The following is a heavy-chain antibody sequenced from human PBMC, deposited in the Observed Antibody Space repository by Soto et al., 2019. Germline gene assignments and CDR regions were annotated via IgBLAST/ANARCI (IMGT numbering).Heavy chain of an antibody. J-gene: IGHJ4*02. CDR2: IIPIFGTA. CDR1: GGAFSIYA. D-gene: IGHD3-22*01. V-gene: IGHV1-69*13. Sequence: SVNVSCKASGGAFSIYAISWVRQAPGQGLEWMGGIIPIFGTANYAQKFQGRVTITADESTSTAYMELSSLRSEDTAVYYCARGTPYYDSSGYPFDYWGQGTLVTVS. CDR3: ARGTPYYDSSGYPFDY.